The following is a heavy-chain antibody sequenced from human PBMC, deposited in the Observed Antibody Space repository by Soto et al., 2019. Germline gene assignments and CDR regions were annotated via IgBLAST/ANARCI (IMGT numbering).Heavy chain of an antibody. J-gene: IGHJ4*02. Sequence: EVRLLESGGGLVQPGGSLRLSCAGSGFIFSDYGISWVRQAPEKGLQWVAAMSGSGGSLYYADSVKGRFTISRDNSKNTLYLQVSSLRGEDTAIYYCAKTFGSNWLLDYWGQGTLVTVSS. CDR3: AKTFGSNWLLDY. CDR2: MSGSGGSL. CDR1: GFIFSDYG. V-gene: IGHV3-23*01. D-gene: IGHD3-3*01.